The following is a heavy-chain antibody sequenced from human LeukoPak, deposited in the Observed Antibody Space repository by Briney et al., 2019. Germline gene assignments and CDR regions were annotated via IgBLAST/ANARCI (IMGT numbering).Heavy chain of an antibody. CDR3: ARHGPGAVPAALDY. CDR2: IYYSGST. V-gene: IGHV4-59*08. J-gene: IGHJ4*02. D-gene: IGHD2-2*01. Sequence: SETLSLTCTVSGGSISSYYWSWIRQPPGKGLERIAYIYYSGSTNHNPSLKSRVTISVDKSKNQISLKLSSVTAADTAVYYCARHGPGAVPAALDYWGQGTLVTVSS. CDR1: GGSISSYY.